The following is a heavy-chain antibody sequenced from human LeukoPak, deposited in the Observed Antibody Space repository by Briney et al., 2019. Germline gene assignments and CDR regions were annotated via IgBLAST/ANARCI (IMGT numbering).Heavy chain of an antibody. D-gene: IGHD5-24*01. J-gene: IGHJ2*01. V-gene: IGHV3-23*01. CDR2: LSGSDSST. CDR3: ARNLQTIQRYFDL. CDR1: GFTLRIYA. Sequence: QTGGSLRLSRAASGFTLRIYAMSWVRPAPGEGLEWGSTLSGSDSSTYYADSVKGRFIISRDNSKNTLYLQMNSLRAEDTAVFYCARNLQTIQRYFDLWGRGTLVTVSS.